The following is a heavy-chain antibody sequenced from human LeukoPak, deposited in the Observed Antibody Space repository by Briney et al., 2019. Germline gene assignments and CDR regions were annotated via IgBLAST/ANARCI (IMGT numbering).Heavy chain of an antibody. V-gene: IGHV3-23*01. Sequence: GGSLRLSCAASGFTFRSYAMSWVRQAPGKGLEWVSTISNSGDRTYYADSVKGRFTISRDNSKNTLYLQMNSLRTQDTAVYYCVKDFVPRGGSYFPGFDYWGQGTLVIVSS. CDR1: GFTFRSYA. J-gene: IGHJ4*02. D-gene: IGHD1-26*01. CDR2: ISNSGDRT. CDR3: VKDFVPRGGSYFPGFDY.